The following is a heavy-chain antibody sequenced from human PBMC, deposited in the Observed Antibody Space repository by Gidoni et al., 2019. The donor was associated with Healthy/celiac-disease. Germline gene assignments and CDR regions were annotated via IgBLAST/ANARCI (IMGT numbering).Heavy chain of an antibody. D-gene: IGHD2-2*01. CDR1: GGSISSSSYY. Sequence: QLQLQESGPGLVKPSETLSLTCTVSGGSISSSSYYWGWIRQPPGKGLEWIGSIYYSGSTYYNPSLKSRVTISVDTSKNQFSLKLSSVTAADTAVYYCASGPAAEYFQHWGQGTLVTVSS. CDR3: ASGPAAEYFQH. J-gene: IGHJ1*01. CDR2: IYYSGST. V-gene: IGHV4-39*01.